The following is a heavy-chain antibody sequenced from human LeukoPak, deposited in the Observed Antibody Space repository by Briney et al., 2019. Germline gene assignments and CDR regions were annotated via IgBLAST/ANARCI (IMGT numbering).Heavy chain of an antibody. Sequence: PSESLSLTCTVSGGSISSGDDYWSWTRQPPGKGLEWFGYIYYSGTTYYNPSLKSRASISVDTSKNQFSLKLTSVTAADTAVYFCARLVGYYSRGSCYHFDYWGQGSLVTVSS. CDR2: IYYSGTT. V-gene: IGHV4-30-4*01. D-gene: IGHD2-15*01. J-gene: IGHJ4*02. CDR1: GGSISSGDDY. CDR3: ARLVGYYSRGSCYHFDY.